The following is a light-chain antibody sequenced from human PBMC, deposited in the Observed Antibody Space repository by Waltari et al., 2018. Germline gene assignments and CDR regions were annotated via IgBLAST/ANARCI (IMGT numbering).Light chain of an antibody. J-gene: IGLJ1*01. V-gene: IGLV1-44*01. Sequence: QSVLTQPPSASGTPGQRVTISCSGSSSNIGSNTVNWYQQLPGTAPNLLIYSNNQRPSGVPDRFSGSKSGTAASLAISALQSEDEADYYCAAWDDSLNGYVFGTGTKVTVL. CDR3: AAWDDSLNGYV. CDR1: SSNIGSNT. CDR2: SNN.